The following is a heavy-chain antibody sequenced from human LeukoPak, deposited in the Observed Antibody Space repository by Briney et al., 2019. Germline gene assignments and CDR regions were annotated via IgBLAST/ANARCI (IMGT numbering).Heavy chain of an antibody. CDR1: GYTFTRYA. Sequence: ASVKVSCKASGYTFTRYAISWVRQAPGQGIEWMGWISTYNGDTNYAQNFQGRVTMTTDTSTTTAYMELRSLRSDDSAIYFCARDPSNTSGRYIYFDYWGQGTLVTVSS. D-gene: IGHD2-2*01. CDR2: ISTYNGDT. V-gene: IGHV1-18*01. CDR3: ARDPSNTSGRYIYFDY. J-gene: IGHJ4*02.